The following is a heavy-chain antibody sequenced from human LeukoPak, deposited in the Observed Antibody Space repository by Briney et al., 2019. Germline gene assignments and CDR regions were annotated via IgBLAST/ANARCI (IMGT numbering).Heavy chain of an antibody. V-gene: IGHV1-69*04. CDR1: GGTFSSYA. D-gene: IGHD2-2*02. CDR3: AIPPYCSSTSCYTEWYWFDP. Sequence: SVKVSCKASGGTFSSYAISWVRQAPGQGLEWMGRIIPILGIANYAQKFQGRVTITADKSTSTAYMELSSLRSEDTAVYYCAIPPYCSSTSCYTEWYWFDPWGQGTLVTVSS. CDR2: IIPILGIA. J-gene: IGHJ5*02.